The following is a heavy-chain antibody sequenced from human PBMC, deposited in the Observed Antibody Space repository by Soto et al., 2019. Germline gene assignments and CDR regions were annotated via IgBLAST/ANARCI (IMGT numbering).Heavy chain of an antibody. Sequence: GGSLRLSCAASGFTFSSFALTWVRQAPGKGLEWVSGISGGGSSTYYADSVKGRFTISRDNSKNTLYLQMNSLRADDTALYYCAKGAAFRASGSRFFDYWGQGTPVTVSS. CDR2: ISGGGSST. J-gene: IGHJ4*02. D-gene: IGHD3-10*01. V-gene: IGHV3-23*01. CDR3: AKGAAFRASGSRFFDY. CDR1: GFTFSSFA.